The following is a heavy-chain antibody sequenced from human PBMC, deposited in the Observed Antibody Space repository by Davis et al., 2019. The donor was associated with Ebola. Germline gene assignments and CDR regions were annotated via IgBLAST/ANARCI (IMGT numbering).Heavy chain of an antibody. J-gene: IGHJ6*02. Sequence: HSQTLSLTCAISGDSVAGGSGGWNWIRQSPSRGLEWLGRTYYSSKWYHDYATSVKSRITVNLDTSKNQFSLQLNSVTPEDTALYYCTRGWLRGGMDVWGEGTTVTV. D-gene: IGHD5-18*01. CDR3: TRGWLRGGMDV. V-gene: IGHV6-1*01. CDR1: GDSVAGGSGG. CDR2: TYYSSKWYH.